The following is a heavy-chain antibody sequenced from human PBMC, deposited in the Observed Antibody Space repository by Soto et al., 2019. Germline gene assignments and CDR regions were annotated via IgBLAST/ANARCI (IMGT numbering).Heavy chain of an antibody. CDR1: GDSVSSNSAA. V-gene: IGHV6-1*01. D-gene: IGHD6-19*01. Sequence: SQTLSLTCAISGDSVSSNSAAWNWIRQSPSRGLEWLGRTYYRSKWYNDYAVSVKSRITINPDTSKNQFSLQLNSVTPEDTAVYYCARGIAVAGTKTGAIDYWGQGTLVTVSS. CDR3: ARGIAVAGTKTGAIDY. J-gene: IGHJ4*02. CDR2: TYYRSKWYN.